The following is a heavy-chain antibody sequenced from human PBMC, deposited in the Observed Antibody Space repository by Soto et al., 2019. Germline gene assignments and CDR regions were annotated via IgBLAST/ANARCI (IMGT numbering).Heavy chain of an antibody. D-gene: IGHD3-3*01. CDR3: ARDRIFGVVITSYYFDY. CDR1: GFTFSSYW. J-gene: IGHJ4*02. V-gene: IGHV3-7*03. CDR2: IKQDGSEK. Sequence: PVGSLRLSCAASGFTFSSYWMSWVRQAPGKGLEWVANIKQDGSEKYYVDSVKGRFTISRDNAKNSLYLQMNSLRAEDTAVYYCARDRIFGVVITSYYFDYWGQGTLVTVSS.